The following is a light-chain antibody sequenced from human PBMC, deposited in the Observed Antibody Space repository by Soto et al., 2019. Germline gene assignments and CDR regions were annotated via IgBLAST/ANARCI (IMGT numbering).Light chain of an antibody. J-gene: IGLJ3*02. V-gene: IGLV2-14*01. CDR2: DVS. CDR3: SSHTSSGPVV. Sequence: QSALTQPASVSGSPGQSITISCTGTSSDIGGYNYVSWYQQHPGKAPKLMIYDVSDRPSGVSNRFSGSKSGNTASLTISGLPAEDEADYYCSSHTSSGPVVFGGGTKLTVL. CDR1: SSDIGGYNY.